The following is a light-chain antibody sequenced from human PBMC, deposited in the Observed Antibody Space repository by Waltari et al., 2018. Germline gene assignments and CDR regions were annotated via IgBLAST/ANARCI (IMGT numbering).Light chain of an antibody. CDR2: GVN. Sequence: QSALTQPASVSGSRGQSITISCTGSSSDIGSYNVVSWYQHHPGKAPKLLIYGVNNRPSGVSNRFSGSKSGNTASLTISGLQAEDEADYYCSSYAGSVMFGGGTKLTVL. CDR1: SSDIGSYNV. V-gene: IGLV2-23*02. J-gene: IGLJ3*02. CDR3: SSYAGSVM.